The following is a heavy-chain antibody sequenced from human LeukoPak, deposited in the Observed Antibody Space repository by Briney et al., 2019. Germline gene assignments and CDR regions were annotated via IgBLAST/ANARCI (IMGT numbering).Heavy chain of an antibody. CDR1: GFTFSDYY. J-gene: IGHJ6*03. Sequence: PGGSLRLSCAASGFTFSDYYMSWIRQAPGKGLEWISYISGSGNTIYYADSVKGRFTVSRDNAKNSVYLQMNSLRAEDTAVYYCARDKLKDIISGYYYMDVWGKGTTVTVSS. CDR3: ARDKLKDIISGYYYMDV. V-gene: IGHV3-11*01. CDR2: ISGSGNTI.